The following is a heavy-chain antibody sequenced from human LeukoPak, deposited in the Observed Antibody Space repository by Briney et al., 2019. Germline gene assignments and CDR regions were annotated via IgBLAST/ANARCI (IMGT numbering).Heavy chain of an antibody. CDR3: ARRVAATFEYGDYWGAFDI. D-gene: IGHD4-17*01. CDR2: IIPIFGTP. V-gene: IGHV1-69*06. J-gene: IGHJ3*02. CDR1: GGTFSSYS. Sequence: ASVKVSCKASGGTFSSYSISWVRQAPGQGLEWMGGIIPIFGTPNYAQKFQGRVTITADKSTSTAYMELSSLRSEDTAVYYCARRVAATFEYGDYWGAFDIWGQGTMVTVSS.